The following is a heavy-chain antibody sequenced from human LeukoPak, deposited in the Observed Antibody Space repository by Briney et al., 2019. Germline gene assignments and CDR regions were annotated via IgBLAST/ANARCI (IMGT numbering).Heavy chain of an antibody. D-gene: IGHD6-19*01. Sequence: ASVKVSCKASGGTFSSYAISWVRQAPGQGLEWMGGIIPIFGTANYAQKFQGRVMITADESTSTAYMELSSLRSEDTAVYYCAFHSGQLPFDYWGQGTLVTVSS. CDR1: GGTFSSYA. V-gene: IGHV1-69*01. CDR2: IIPIFGTA. J-gene: IGHJ4*02. CDR3: AFHSGQLPFDY.